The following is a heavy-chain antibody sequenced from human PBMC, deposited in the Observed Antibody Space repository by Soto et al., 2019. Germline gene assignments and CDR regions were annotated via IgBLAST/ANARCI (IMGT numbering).Heavy chain of an antibody. J-gene: IGHJ3*02. CDR2: MYYRGST. D-gene: IGHD6-6*01. CDR1: SGSFSSYY. V-gene: IGHV4-59*08. CDR3: ARRSSSSSGSAGFDI. Sequence: SETLSLTCTVSSGSFSSYYWSWIRQPPGKGLEWIGYMYYRGSTNYNPSLKSRLTISVDTSKNQFSLQLRSVTAADTAVYYCARRSSSSSGSAGFDIWGQGTMVTVSS.